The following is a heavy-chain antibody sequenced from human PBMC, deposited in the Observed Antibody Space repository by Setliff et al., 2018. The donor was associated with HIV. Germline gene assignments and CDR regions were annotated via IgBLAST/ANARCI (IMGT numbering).Heavy chain of an antibody. CDR1: GGSISSGSYY. J-gene: IGHJ5*02. Sequence: SETLSLTCTVSGGSISSGSYYWSWIRQPAGKGLEWIGHIYTSGSTNYNPSLKSRVTISVDTSKNQFSLKLSSVTAADTAVYYCAGWSSWRKYNWFDPWGQGTLVTGSS. CDR3: AGWSSWRKYNWFDP. CDR2: IYTSGST. V-gene: IGHV4-61*09. D-gene: IGHD6-13*01.